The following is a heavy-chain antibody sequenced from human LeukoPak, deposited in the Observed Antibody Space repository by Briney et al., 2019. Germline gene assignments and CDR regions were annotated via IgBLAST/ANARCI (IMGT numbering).Heavy chain of an antibody. CDR3: ARAGYSYGYYYFDY. CDR2: IYTSGST. Sequence: SETLSLTCTVSGGSISSDYWSWIRQPAGKGLQWIGRIYTSGSTNCNPSLKSRVTMSLDTSKNQFSLKLSSVTAADTAMYYCARAGYSYGYYYFDYWGQGTLVTVSS. V-gene: IGHV4-4*07. J-gene: IGHJ4*02. CDR1: GGSISSDY. D-gene: IGHD5-18*01.